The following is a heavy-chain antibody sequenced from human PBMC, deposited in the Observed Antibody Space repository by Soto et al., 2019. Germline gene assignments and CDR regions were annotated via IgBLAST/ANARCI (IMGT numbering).Heavy chain of an antibody. V-gene: IGHV1-18*01. CDR1: CDTFSNYS. CDR3: ARENVLSYVDTAMVDYFDY. Sequence: SVKVSCKDSCDTFSNYSISWVRQAPGQGLEWMGWISGYNGDTHYAQKFQGRVTMTTDTSTSTAYMELRSLRSDDTAMYYCARENVLSYVDTAMVDYFDYWGQGTLVTVYS. D-gene: IGHD5-18*01. J-gene: IGHJ4*02. CDR2: ISGYNGDT.